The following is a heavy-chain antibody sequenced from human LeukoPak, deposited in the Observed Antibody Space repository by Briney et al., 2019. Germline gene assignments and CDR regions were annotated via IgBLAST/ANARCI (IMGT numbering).Heavy chain of an antibody. CDR2: IYSSGST. Sequence: SETLSLTCAVYGGSFSGYYWSWIRQPPGKGLEWIGYIYSSGSTNYNSSLKSRVTISVDTSKNQFSLKVNSVTAADTAVYFCARHLRRSKNRYFEDWGQGTLVTVSS. D-gene: IGHD4-17*01. CDR3: ARHLRRSKNRYFED. V-gene: IGHV4-59*08. J-gene: IGHJ4*02. CDR1: GGSFSGYY.